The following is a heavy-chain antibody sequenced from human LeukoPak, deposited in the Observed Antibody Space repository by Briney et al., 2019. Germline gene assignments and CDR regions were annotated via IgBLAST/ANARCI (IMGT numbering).Heavy chain of an antibody. D-gene: IGHD3-10*01. V-gene: IGHV3-30*04. CDR3: AREGPGRVRGVAFFDY. Sequence: GGSLRLSCAASGFTFSTYATHWVRQPPGKGLEWVAVISYEGNNKYCADSVKGRFTLSRDNSKNTLSLQMNSLRAEDAAVYYCAREGPGRVRGVAFFDYWGQGTLVSVSS. CDR1: GFTFSTYA. CDR2: ISYEGNNK. J-gene: IGHJ4*02.